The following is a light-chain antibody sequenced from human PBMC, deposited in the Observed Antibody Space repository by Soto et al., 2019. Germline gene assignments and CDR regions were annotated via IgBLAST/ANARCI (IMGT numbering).Light chain of an antibody. Sequence: IQIAQSPSSVSASLGDRVTFSCRAIDVFSSWLAWYQQRPGKAPKLLIYAASSGATGIPDRFSGSGSGTDFTLTISRLEPEDFAVYYCQQYGSSPPWTFGQGTKVDIK. CDR2: AAS. CDR1: DVFSSW. V-gene: IGKV1-12*01. CDR3: QQYGSSPPWT. J-gene: IGKJ1*01.